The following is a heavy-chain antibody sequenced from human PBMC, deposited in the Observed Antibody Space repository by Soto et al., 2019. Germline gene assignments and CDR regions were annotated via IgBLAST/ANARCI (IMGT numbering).Heavy chain of an antibody. Sequence: QLLESGGGLVQPGGSLRLSCAVSGCTFSSYAMSWVRQAPGKGLEWISVISGSGKSTNYADSVKGRFTTSRDNSKNTLYLQMSGLRAEDTAIYYCAKLSSVTMIVDVITGRSFDYWGQGTLVTVSS. CDR3: AKLSSVTMIVDVITGRSFDY. CDR2: ISGSGKST. V-gene: IGHV3-23*01. J-gene: IGHJ4*02. CDR1: GCTFSSYA. D-gene: IGHD3-22*01.